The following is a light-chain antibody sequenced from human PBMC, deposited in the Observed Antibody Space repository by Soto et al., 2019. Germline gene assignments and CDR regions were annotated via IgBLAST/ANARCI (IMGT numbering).Light chain of an antibody. CDR2: GAS. Sequence: EIVITQSPSTLSVSPGERATLSCRASQSVSSNLAWYQQKPGQAPRLLIYGASSRATGIPDRFSGSGSGTEFTLTISSLQSGDFAVYYCQQYNNWPLTFGGGTKVDIK. CDR1: QSVSSN. V-gene: IGKV3D-15*01. J-gene: IGKJ4*01. CDR3: QQYNNWPLT.